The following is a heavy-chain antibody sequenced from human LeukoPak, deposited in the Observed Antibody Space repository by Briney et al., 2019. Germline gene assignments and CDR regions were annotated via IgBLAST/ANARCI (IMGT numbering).Heavy chain of an antibody. V-gene: IGHV3-23*01. CDR2: VSGTGGST. CDR3: AKDSSGWYGIEDS. J-gene: IGHJ5*01. D-gene: IGHD6-13*01. CDR1: GFSFSHSA. Sequence: PGGSLRLSRTASGFSFSHSAMTWVRQAPGKGLEWVSSVSGTGGSTYYADSVKGRFTVSRDDSKNTLYLQMTSLRVDDTAVYYCAKDSSGWYGIEDSWGQGTLVTVSS.